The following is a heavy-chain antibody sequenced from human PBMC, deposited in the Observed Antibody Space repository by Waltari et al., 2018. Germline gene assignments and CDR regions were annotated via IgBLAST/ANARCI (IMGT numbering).Heavy chain of an antibody. V-gene: IGHV4-38-2*01. Sequence: QVQLQESGPGLVKPSETLSLTCAVSGYSICSGYYWGWIRQPPGKGLEWIGSIYHSGSTDYNPSLKSRVTISVDTSKNQFSLKLSSVTAADTAVYYCASPIVGATRRTWYFDLWGRGTLVTVSS. D-gene: IGHD1-26*01. J-gene: IGHJ2*01. CDR3: ASPIVGATRRTWYFDL. CDR2: IYHSGST. CDR1: GYSICSGYY.